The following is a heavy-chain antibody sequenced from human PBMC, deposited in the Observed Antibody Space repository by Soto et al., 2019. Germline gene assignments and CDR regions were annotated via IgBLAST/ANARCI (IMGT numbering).Heavy chain of an antibody. Sequence: PGGSLRLSCAASGFTFSSYGMHWVRQAPGKGLEWVAVISYDGSNKYYADSVKGRFTISRDNSKNTLYLQMNSLRAEDTAVYYCAKDQSTTVVKDYYYYGMDVWGHGTTGTVSS. D-gene: IGHD4-17*01. J-gene: IGHJ6*02. CDR3: AKDQSTTVVKDYYYYGMDV. CDR1: GFTFSSYG. CDR2: ISYDGSNK. V-gene: IGHV3-30*18.